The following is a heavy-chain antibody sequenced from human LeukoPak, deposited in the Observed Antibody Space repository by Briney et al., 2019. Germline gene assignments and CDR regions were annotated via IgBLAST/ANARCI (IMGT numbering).Heavy chain of an antibody. Sequence: SETLSLTCTVSGGSISSGGYYWSWIRQHPGKGLEWIGYIYYSGSTYYNPSLKSRVTISVDTSKNQFSLKLSSVTAADTAVYYCAAKLRPDDPFNIWGQGTMVTVSS. CDR2: IYYSGST. CDR3: AAKLRPDDPFNI. D-gene: IGHD1-1*01. CDR1: GGSISSGGYY. J-gene: IGHJ3*02. V-gene: IGHV4-31*03.